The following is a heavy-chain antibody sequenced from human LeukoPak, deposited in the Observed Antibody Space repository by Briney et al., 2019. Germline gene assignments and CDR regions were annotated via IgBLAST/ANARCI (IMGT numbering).Heavy chain of an antibody. CDR1: GFTFSSYG. V-gene: IGHV3-33*01. CDR2: IWYDGSNK. D-gene: IGHD3-16*02. J-gene: IGHJ4*02. Sequence: GGSLRLSCAASGFTFSSYGMHWVRQAPGKGLEWVAVIWYDGSNKYYADSVKGRFTISRDNSKNTLYLQMNSLRAEDTAVYYCARADIGTSGVIYYWGQGALVTVSS. CDR3: ARADIGTSGVIYY.